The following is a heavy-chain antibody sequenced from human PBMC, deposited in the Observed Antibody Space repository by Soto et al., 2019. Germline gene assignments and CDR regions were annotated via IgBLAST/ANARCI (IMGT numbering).Heavy chain of an antibody. Sequence: GGSLRLSCATSGFMFNDYAMYWVRQAPGQGLEWVAMISSDGNHQFYVDNVRGRFTVPRDNSKNTLNLQMNSLRPEDTAVYYCSRGTYYPQSSGLHADYWGPGTLVTVPQ. CDR2: ISSDGNHQ. D-gene: IGHD3-22*01. CDR1: GFMFNDYA. J-gene: IGHJ4*02. CDR3: SRGTYYPQSSGLHADY. V-gene: IGHV3-30*03.